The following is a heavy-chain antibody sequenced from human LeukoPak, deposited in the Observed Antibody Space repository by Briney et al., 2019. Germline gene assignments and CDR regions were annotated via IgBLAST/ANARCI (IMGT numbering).Heavy chain of an antibody. J-gene: IGHJ4*02. Sequence: SETLSLTCTVSGGSISSSSYYWGWIRQPPGKGLEWIGSIYYSWSTYYNPSLKSRVTISVDTSKNQFSLKLSSVTAADTAVYYCARLMYTAMVITHWGQGTLVTVSS. CDR2: IYYSWST. V-gene: IGHV4-39*01. CDR3: ARLMYTAMVITH. D-gene: IGHD5-18*01. CDR1: GGSISSSSYY.